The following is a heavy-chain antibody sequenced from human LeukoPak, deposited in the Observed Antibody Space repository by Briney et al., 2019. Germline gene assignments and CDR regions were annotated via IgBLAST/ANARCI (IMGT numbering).Heavy chain of an antibody. CDR2: INPSGGTT. Sequence: ASVKVSCKASGYTFTSYHMHWVRQAPGQGLEWMGIINPSGGTTNYAQKFRGRVTMTRDMSTSTAYMELSRLRSDDTAVYYCARASPPYSSSWYVSFYWGQGTLVTVSS. CDR1: GYTFTSYH. V-gene: IGHV1-46*01. CDR3: ARASPPYSSSWYVSFY. J-gene: IGHJ4*02. D-gene: IGHD6-13*01.